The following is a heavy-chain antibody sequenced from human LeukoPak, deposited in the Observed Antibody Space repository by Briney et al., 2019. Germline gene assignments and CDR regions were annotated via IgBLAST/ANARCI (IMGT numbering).Heavy chain of an antibody. CDR3: TKEGI. CDR2: IKQDGTKE. CDR1: EFSFSYYA. J-gene: IGHJ3*02. Sequence: GGSLRLSCAASEFSFSYYAMHWVRQAPGKGLEWVAYIKQDGTKEYYVDSVKGRFTISRDNAKNSLYLQMNSLRAEDTAVYYCTKEGIWGQGTMVTVSS. V-gene: IGHV3-7*05.